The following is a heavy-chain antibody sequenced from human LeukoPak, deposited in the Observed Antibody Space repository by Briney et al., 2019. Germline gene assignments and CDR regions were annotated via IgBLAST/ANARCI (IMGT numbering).Heavy chain of an antibody. CDR1: GFTFSTYS. CDR3: ARDQLPIAEARQYHWFDP. V-gene: IGHV3-21*04. J-gene: IGHJ5*02. Sequence: SGGSLRLSCAASGFTFSTYSMYWVCHAPGKGLGWDSSISMRSSYINYVDSVKGRFTISRDNAKNSLYLQMNSLRVEDTAIYYCARDQLPIAEARQYHWFDPWGQGTLVTVSS. CDR2: ISMRSSYI. D-gene: IGHD1-1*01.